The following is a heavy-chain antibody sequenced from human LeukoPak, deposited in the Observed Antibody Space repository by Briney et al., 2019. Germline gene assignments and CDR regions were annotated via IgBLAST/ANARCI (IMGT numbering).Heavy chain of an antibody. Sequence: ASVKVSCKAFGYTFTDYFIHWVRQAPGQGLEWMGWINPNSGGTNSAQKFQGRVSMTRDTSISAAFMELSRLTSDDTAVYYCASSSSFMPIAARNYYYYYMDVWGKGNTVTVSS. CDR1: GYTFTDYF. V-gene: IGHV1-2*02. CDR3: ASSSSFMPIAARNYYYYYMDV. CDR2: INPNSGGT. J-gene: IGHJ6*03. D-gene: IGHD6-6*01.